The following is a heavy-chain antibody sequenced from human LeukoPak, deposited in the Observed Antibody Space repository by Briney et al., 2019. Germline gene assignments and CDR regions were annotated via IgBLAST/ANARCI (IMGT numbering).Heavy chain of an antibody. CDR2: IYYSGST. D-gene: IGHD3-22*01. Sequence: PSETLSLTCTVSGGSISSGGYYWSWIRQHPGMGLEWIRYIYYSGSTYYNPSLKSRVTISVDTSKNQFSLKLSSVTAADTAVYYCARDRSGYYDSSGLDYWGQGTLVTVSS. CDR1: GGSISSGGYY. V-gene: IGHV4-31*03. J-gene: IGHJ4*02. CDR3: ARDRSGYYDSSGLDY.